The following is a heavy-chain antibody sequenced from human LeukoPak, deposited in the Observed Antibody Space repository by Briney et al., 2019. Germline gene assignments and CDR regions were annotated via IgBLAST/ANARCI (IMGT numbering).Heavy chain of an antibody. CDR2: IYYSGSP. V-gene: IGHV4-59*01. Sequence: PSETLSLTCTVSGGSISSYYWSWIRQPPGKGLEWIGYIYYSGSPKYSPSLKSRVTISVDTSKNQFSLKLSSVTAADTAVYYCARLYSSSLGRVFDYWGQGTLVTVSS. D-gene: IGHD6-13*01. CDR1: GGSISSYY. J-gene: IGHJ4*02. CDR3: ARLYSSSLGRVFDY.